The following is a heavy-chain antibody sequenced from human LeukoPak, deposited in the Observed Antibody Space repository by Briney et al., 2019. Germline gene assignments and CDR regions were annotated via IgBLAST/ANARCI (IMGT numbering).Heavy chain of an antibody. V-gene: IGHV3-30*18. CDR3: AKDRVGPGSYNYIMDV. CDR2: LSFNGVNA. J-gene: IGHJ6*02. CDR1: GFSFSNYG. D-gene: IGHD5-24*01. Sequence: GGSLRLSCAASGFSFSNYGMHWVRQAPGMGLEWVAVLSFNGVNAYYADSVRGRFTVSRENSRNYLQMNSLRAEDTAVYFCAKDRVGPGSYNYIMDVRGQGTTVTVSS.